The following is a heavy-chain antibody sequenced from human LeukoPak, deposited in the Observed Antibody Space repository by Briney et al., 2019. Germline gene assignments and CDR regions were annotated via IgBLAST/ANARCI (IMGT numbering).Heavy chain of an antibody. CDR2: IIPILGIA. Sequence: SVKVSCKASGGTFSSYTISWVRQAPGQGLEWMGRIIPILGIANYAQKFQGRVTITADESTSTAYMELSSLRSEDTAVYYCARGLGVGATPDPYAFDIWGQGTMVTVSS. CDR3: ARGLGVGATPDPYAFDI. CDR1: GGTFSSYT. D-gene: IGHD1-26*01. J-gene: IGHJ3*02. V-gene: IGHV1-69*02.